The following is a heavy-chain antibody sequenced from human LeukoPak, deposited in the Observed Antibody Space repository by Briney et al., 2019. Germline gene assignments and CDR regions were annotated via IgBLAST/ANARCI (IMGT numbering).Heavy chain of an antibody. J-gene: IGHJ4*02. CDR3: AKFYGSGTYYNNYFDY. Sequence: PGGSLRLSCAASGFNFDEYPMHWVRQAPGKGLEWVAAINGNGGSTDYADSVKGRCTISTYNNKNSLFLQMNSLRTEDTALYYCAKFYGSGTYYNNYFDYWGQGTLVTVSS. V-gene: IGHV3-43*02. CDR2: INGNGGST. CDR1: GFNFDEYP. D-gene: IGHD3-10*01.